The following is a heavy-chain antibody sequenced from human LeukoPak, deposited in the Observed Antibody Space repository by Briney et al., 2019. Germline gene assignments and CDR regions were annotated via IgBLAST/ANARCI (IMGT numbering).Heavy chain of an antibody. Sequence: PSETLSLTCTVSGGSISSGGYYWSWIRQPPGKGLEWIGYIYHSGSTYYNPSLKSRVTISVDRSKNQFSLKLSSVTAADTAVYYCASISYDSSFDYWGQGTLVTVSS. V-gene: IGHV4-30-2*01. D-gene: IGHD3-22*01. CDR2: IYHSGST. J-gene: IGHJ4*02. CDR3: ASISYDSSFDY. CDR1: GGSISSGGYY.